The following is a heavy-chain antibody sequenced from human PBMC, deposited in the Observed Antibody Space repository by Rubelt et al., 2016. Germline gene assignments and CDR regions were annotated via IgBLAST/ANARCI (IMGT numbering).Heavy chain of an antibody. J-gene: IGHJ5*01. D-gene: IGHD1-1*01. CDR2: MNPHTGNT. V-gene: IGHV1-8*01. CDR3: ARRLGTAEEDRFRFDP. Sequence: ASVKVSCKASGYTFTSSDINWVRQATGQRLEWMGWMNPHTGNTGYAQKFQGRVTMTRSTSINTAYMELSSLTSEDSAVYYCARRLGTAEEDRFRFDPWGQGTLVTVSS. CDR1: GYTFTSSD.